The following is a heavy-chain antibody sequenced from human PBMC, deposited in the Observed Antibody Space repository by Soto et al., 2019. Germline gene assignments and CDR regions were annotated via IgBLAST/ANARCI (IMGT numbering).Heavy chain of an antibody. D-gene: IGHD3-22*01. CDR2: INPNSGGT. Sequence: GQGLEWMGWINPNSGGTNYAQKFQGWVTMTRDTSISTAYMELSRLRSDDTAVYYCARGYFDNRGDCNPHCSTVMDFLVHGTSVTVS. J-gene: IGHJ6*02. CDR3: ARGYFDNRGDCNPHCSTVMDF. V-gene: IGHV1-2*04.